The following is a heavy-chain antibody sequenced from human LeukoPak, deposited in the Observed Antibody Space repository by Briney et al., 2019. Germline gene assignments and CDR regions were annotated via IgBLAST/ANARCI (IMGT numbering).Heavy chain of an antibody. J-gene: IGHJ4*02. D-gene: IGHD2-15*01. CDR2: IHTSGST. Sequence: SETLSLTCTVSGGSNSSYDWTWIRQPPGKGLEGIGYIHTSGSTNYNPALKGRVTMSVDTSKTQFSLRLSSVTAADTAVYYCARPGQSNWWVYFNYWGQGTLVTVSS. CDR3: ARPGQSNWWVYFNY. V-gene: IGHV4-4*09. CDR1: GGSNSSYD.